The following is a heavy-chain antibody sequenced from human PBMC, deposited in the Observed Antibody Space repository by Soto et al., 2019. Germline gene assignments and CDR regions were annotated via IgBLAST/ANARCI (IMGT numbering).Heavy chain of an antibody. J-gene: IGHJ6*01. V-gene: IGHV3-74*01. CDR3: ATDRTYALDG. Sequence: EAQLVESGGGLVQPGGSLRLSCAASGITFNKRWMHWVRQAPGKGLVWVSRIDAAGGGTTYADSVKGRFTISRDNAKNPLFLPKNRLGAGDTAFYYCATDRTYALDGWGQGTTVTVSS. CDR2: IDAAGGGT. CDR1: GITFNKRW.